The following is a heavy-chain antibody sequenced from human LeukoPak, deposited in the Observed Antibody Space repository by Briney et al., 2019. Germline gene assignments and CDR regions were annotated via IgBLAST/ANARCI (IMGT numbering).Heavy chain of an antibody. CDR1: GYTFTGYC. Sequence: ASVKVSCKASGYTFTGYCMHWVRQAPGQGLEWMGWINPNSGGTNYAQKFQGRVTMTRDTSISTAYMELSRLRSDDTAVYYCARDNRWLQCIDYWGQGTLVTVSS. V-gene: IGHV1-2*02. J-gene: IGHJ4*02. CDR3: ARDNRWLQCIDY. D-gene: IGHD5-24*01. CDR2: INPNSGGT.